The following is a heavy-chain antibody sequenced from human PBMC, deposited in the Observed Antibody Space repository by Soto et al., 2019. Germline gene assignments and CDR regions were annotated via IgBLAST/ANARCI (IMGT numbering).Heavy chain of an antibody. D-gene: IGHD2-2*01. CDR3: ARADLGYCSSTSCYGGGWFDP. Sequence: ASVKVSCKASGYTFTSYGISWVRQAPGQGLEWMGWISAYNGNTNYAQKLQGRVTMTTDTSTSTAYMELRSLRSDDTAVHYCARADLGYCSSTSCYGGGWFDPWGQGTLVTVSS. CDR2: ISAYNGNT. CDR1: GYTFTSYG. J-gene: IGHJ5*02. V-gene: IGHV1-18*01.